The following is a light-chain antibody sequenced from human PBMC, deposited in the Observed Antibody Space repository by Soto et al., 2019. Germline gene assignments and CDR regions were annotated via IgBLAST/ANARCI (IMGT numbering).Light chain of an antibody. Sequence: AIQLTQSPYSLAASVGDRVTITCRASQGISSALAWYQQKPGKAPKLLIYDPSSLESGVPSRFSGSGSGTDFPLTISSLQPEDFATSYCQQFNSYSLTFGQGTRLQTK. CDR2: DPS. J-gene: IGKJ5*01. CDR1: QGISSA. V-gene: IGKV1-13*02. CDR3: QQFNSYSLT.